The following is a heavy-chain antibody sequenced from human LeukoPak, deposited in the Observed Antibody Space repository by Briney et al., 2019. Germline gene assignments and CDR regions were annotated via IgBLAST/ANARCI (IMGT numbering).Heavy chain of an antibody. V-gene: IGHV4-34*01. CDR3: AKRYCSSTTCYDDRGAFDY. CDR1: GGSFSGYY. CDR2: INHSGST. D-gene: IGHD2-2*01. J-gene: IGHJ4*02. Sequence: SGTLSLTCAVYGGSFSGYYWSWIRQPPGKGLEWIGEINHSGSTNYNPSLKSRVTISVDTSKNQFSLRLSSVTAADTAVYYCAKRYCSSTTCYDDRGAFDYWGQGTLVTVSS.